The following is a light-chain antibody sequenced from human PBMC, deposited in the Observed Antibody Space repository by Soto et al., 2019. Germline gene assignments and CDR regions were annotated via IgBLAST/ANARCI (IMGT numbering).Light chain of an antibody. CDR2: DVN. CDR1: STDVDTYNY. CDR3: CSHTSGSTRYV. J-gene: IGLJ1*01. V-gene: IGLV2-14*03. Sequence: HSALTPAVSVTGLPGQSLTIFCSRISTDVDTYNYVSWYQLHPGEAPKVLIYDVNSRPSGVSNRFSGSRSGNTASLTISGLQAEDEAHYYCCSHTSGSTRYVFGTGTKVTVL.